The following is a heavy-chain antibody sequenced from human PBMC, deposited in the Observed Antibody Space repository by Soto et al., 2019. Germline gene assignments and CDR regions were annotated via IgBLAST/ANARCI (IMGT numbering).Heavy chain of an antibody. J-gene: IGHJ4*02. D-gene: IGHD6-13*01. CDR3: ARSSSWYHY. CDR2: ISYDGSNK. Sequence: GGSLRLSCAASGFTFSSYAMHWVRQAPGKGLEWVAVISYDGSNKYYADSVKGRFTISRDNSKNTLYLQMNSLRAEDTAVYYCARSSSWYHYWGQGTLVTVSS. CDR1: GFTFSSYA. V-gene: IGHV3-30-3*01.